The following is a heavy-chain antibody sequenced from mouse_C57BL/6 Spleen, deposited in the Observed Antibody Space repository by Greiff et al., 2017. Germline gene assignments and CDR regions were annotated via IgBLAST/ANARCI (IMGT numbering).Heavy chain of an antibody. V-gene: IGHV1-18*01. Sequence: VQLQQSGPELVKPGASVKIPCKASGYTFTDYNMDWVKQSHGKSLEWIGDINPNNGGTIYNQKFKGKATLTVDKSSSTAYMELRSLTSEDTAVYYCARDSSGWYFDVWGTGTTVTVSS. CDR3: ARDSSGWYFDV. CDR2: INPNNGGT. D-gene: IGHD3-2*01. CDR1: GYTFTDYN. J-gene: IGHJ1*03.